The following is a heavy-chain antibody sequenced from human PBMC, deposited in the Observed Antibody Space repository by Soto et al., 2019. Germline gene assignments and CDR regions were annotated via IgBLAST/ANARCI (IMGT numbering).Heavy chain of an antibody. Sequence: PGGSLRLSCAASGFTFSSYWMHWVRQAPGKGLVWVSRINSDGSSTSYADSVKGRFTISRDNAKNTLYLQMNSLRAEDTAVYYCARSMKGGKNFDHWGPGTLVTVSS. V-gene: IGHV3-74*01. J-gene: IGHJ4*02. CDR1: GFTFSSYW. D-gene: IGHD1-26*01. CDR2: INSDGSST. CDR3: ARSMKGGKNFDH.